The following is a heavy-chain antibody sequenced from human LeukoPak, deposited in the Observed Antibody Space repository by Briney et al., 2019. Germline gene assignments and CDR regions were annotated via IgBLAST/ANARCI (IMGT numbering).Heavy chain of an antibody. D-gene: IGHD2-15*01. Sequence: GGSLRLSCAASGFTFSTHGMHWVRQAPGKGLEWVGRIKSKTDGGTTDYAAPVKGRFTISRDDSKNTLYLQMNSLKTEDTAVYYCTTDGRYCSGGSCGGYWGQGTLVTVSS. CDR1: GFTFSTHG. CDR3: TTDGRYCSGGSCGGY. V-gene: IGHV3-15*01. CDR2: IKSKTDGGTT. J-gene: IGHJ4*02.